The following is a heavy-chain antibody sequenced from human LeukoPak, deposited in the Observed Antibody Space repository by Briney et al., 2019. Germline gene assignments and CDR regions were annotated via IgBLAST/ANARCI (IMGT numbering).Heavy chain of an antibody. CDR3: KSRAHEVVTASDY. CDR1: GGSISSDHW. D-gene: IGHD2-21*02. V-gene: IGHV4-4*02. J-gene: IGHJ4*02. Sequence: SGTLSLTCAVSGGSISSDHWWTWVRPPPGKGLEWIGEVFHNGRTKYNPSLQSRLTMSVDNSKNLFSLKLTSVTAADTAVYYCKSRAHEVVTASDYWGQGTQVTVST. CDR2: VFHNGRT.